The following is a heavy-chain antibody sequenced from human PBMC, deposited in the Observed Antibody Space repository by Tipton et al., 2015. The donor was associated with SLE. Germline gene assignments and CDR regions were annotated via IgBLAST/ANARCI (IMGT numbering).Heavy chain of an antibody. V-gene: IGHV4-39*02. CDR3: ARRSSSNSFDP. CDR1: GGSISGTNYY. D-gene: IGHD3-10*01. J-gene: IGHJ5*02. Sequence: TLSLTCSVSGGSISGTNYYWDWIRQPPGKGPEWIGRITNNGNTYYIPSLQSRVTMSVDTSKNHFSLKLSSVTAADTGVYYCARRSSSNSFDPWGQGTLVTVSS. CDR2: ITNNGNT.